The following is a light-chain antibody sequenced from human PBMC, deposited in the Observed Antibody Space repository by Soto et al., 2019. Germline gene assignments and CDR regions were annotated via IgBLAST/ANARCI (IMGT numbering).Light chain of an antibody. V-gene: IGLV2-14*02. J-gene: IGLJ1*01. CDR3: SSYTSSSTPLV. CDR2: EVS. Sequence: QSVLTQPASVSGSPGQSITISCSGTSSNVGGYNLVSWYQHHPGKAPKAVIYEVSNRPSGVSNRFSGSKSGNTASLTISGLQAEDEADYYCSSYTSSSTPLVFGTGTKVTVL. CDR1: SSNVGGYNL.